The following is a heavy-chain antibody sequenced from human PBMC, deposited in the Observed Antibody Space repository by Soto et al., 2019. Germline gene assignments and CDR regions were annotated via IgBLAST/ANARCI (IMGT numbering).Heavy chain of an antibody. V-gene: IGHV4-39*01. D-gene: IGHD1-1*01. CDR1: GGSISSSSYY. CDR2: IYYSGIT. Sequence: SETLSLTCTVSGGSISSSSYYWGWIRQPPGKGLEWIGNIYYSGITYYNPSLKSRVTISVDTSKNQFSLQLTSVTAADTAVYYCARMPTNSGFGPWGQGTLVTVSS. CDR3: ARMPTNSGFGP. J-gene: IGHJ5*02.